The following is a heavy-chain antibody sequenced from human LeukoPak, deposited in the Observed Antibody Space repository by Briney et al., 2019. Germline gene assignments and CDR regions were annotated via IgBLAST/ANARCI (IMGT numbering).Heavy chain of an antibody. Sequence: PGRSLRLSCAASGFTFSSYGMHWVRQAPGKGLEWVAVISYDGSNKYYADSVKGRFTISRDNSKNTLYLQMNSLRAEDTAVYYCARGYGDYGPADYWGQGTLVTVSS. V-gene: IGHV3-30*03. CDR1: GFTFSSYG. J-gene: IGHJ4*02. D-gene: IGHD4-17*01. CDR2: ISYDGSNK. CDR3: ARGYGDYGPADY.